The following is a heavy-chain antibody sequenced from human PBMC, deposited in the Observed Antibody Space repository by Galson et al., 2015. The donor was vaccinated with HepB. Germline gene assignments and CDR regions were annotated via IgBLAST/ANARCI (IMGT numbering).Heavy chain of an antibody. Sequence: QSGAEVKKPGESLKISCKGSGYSFTSYWICWVRQMPGKGLEWMGIIYPGDYDTRYSPSFQGQVTISADKSISTAYLQWSSLKASDTAMYYCARHGLDYSNYPHWYFDLWGRGTLVTVSS. V-gene: IGHV5-51*01. J-gene: IGHJ2*01. CDR1: GYSFTSYW. CDR2: IYPGDYDT. CDR3: ARHGLDYSNYPHWYFDL. D-gene: IGHD4-11*01.